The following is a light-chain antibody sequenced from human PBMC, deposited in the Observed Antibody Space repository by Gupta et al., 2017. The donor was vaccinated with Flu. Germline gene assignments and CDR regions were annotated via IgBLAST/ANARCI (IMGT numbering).Light chain of an antibody. V-gene: IGKV1-12*01. CDR1: QGISNW. J-gene: IGKJ4*01. CDR2: GAS. CDR3: QQANSFPLT. Sequence: PSSVSASVGDRVTISWRASQGISNWLAWYQQKPGKAPKVLISGASRLEGGVPSRFSGSGSGTDFTLTISRLQAEDFATYYCQQANSFPLTFGGGTKVEI.